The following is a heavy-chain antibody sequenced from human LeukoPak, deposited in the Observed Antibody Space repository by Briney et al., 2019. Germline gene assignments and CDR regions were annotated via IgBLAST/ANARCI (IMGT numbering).Heavy chain of an antibody. Sequence: ASVKVSCKASGGTFSSYAISWVRQAPGQGLEWMGWISAYNGNTNYAQKLQGRVTMTTDTSTSTAYMELRSLRSDDTAVYYCARDQNYYGSGSYYSTIDYWGQGTLVTVSS. CDR1: GGTFSSYA. CDR3: ARDQNYYGSGSYYSTIDY. D-gene: IGHD3-10*01. CDR2: ISAYNGNT. V-gene: IGHV1-18*01. J-gene: IGHJ4*02.